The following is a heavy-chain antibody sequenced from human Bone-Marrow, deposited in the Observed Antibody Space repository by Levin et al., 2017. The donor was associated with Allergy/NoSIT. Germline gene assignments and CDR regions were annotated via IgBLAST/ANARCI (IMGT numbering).Heavy chain of an antibody. CDR2: IYPDDSDT. CDR1: GYSFPDYW. D-gene: IGHD6-13*01. Sequence: ASVKVSCQASGYSFPDYWIGWVRQMPGKGLEWMGIIYPDDSDTRYSPTFQGQVTMSADKSVATAFLQWSSLQASDTAIYYCARHSRRQYSSTHPFDYWGQGTLVTVSS. CDR3: ARHSRRQYSSTHPFDY. V-gene: IGHV5-51*01. J-gene: IGHJ4*02.